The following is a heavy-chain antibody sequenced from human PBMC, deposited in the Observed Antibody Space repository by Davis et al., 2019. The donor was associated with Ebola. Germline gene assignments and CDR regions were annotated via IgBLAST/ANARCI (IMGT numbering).Heavy chain of an antibody. CDR1: GFTFDDYD. Sequence: GESLKISCAASGFTFDDYDMNWVRQVPGKGLEWVSGINWNSGSRLCADSVKGRFTISRDNAKNSLYLEMNSLRAEDTALYYCVRGSQYYSMDVWGKGTTVTVSS. CDR3: VRGSQYYSMDV. J-gene: IGHJ6*03. V-gene: IGHV3-20*04. CDR2: INWNSGSR.